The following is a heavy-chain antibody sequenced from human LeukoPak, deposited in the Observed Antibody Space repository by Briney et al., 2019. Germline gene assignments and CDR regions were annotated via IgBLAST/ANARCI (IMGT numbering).Heavy chain of an antibody. CDR3: AELGITMIGGV. CDR2: IKNDGSGI. Sequence: QSGGSLRLSCAASGFTFSSYEMNWVRQAPGKGLVWVARIKNDGSGIIYADSVKGRFTISRDNAKNSLYLQMNSLRAEDTAVYYCAELGITMIGGVWGKGTAVTISS. CDR1: GFTFSSYE. V-gene: IGHV3-74*01. D-gene: IGHD3-10*02. J-gene: IGHJ6*04.